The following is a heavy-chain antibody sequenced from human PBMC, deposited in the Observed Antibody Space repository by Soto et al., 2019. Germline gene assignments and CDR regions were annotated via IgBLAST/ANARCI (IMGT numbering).Heavy chain of an antibody. CDR1: GFTFDDFA. D-gene: IGHD2-8*02. CDR2: ISWDGGKV. CDR3: ARAITGTVVARGFDV. Sequence: GGSLRLSCAASGFTFDDFAMHWVRQGPGKGLEWVSGISWDGGKVAYGNSVEGRFTISRDNAKNSLYLQMSSMRPEDTALYFFARAITGTVVARGFDVWGQGTMVTVSS. V-gene: IGHV3-9*01. J-gene: IGHJ3*01.